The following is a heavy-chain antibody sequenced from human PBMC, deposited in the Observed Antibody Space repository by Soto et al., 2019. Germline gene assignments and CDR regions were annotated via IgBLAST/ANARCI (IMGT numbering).Heavy chain of an antibody. CDR2: IYYSGST. Sequence: SETLSLTRTVSGESICRYYPYWYRQPPGKGLEWIGYIYYSGSTNYNPSLKSRVTISVDTSKNQFSLKLSSVTAADTAVYYCARRGYGDYKGAFDIWGQGTMVTVSS. CDR3: ARRGYGDYKGAFDI. D-gene: IGHD4-17*01. J-gene: IGHJ3*02. V-gene: IGHV4-59*08. CDR1: GESICRYY.